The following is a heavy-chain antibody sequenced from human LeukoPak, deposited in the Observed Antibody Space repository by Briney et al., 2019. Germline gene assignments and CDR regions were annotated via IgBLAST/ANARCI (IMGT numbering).Heavy chain of an antibody. Sequence: GGSLRLSCAASGFTFSSYGMHWVRQAPGKGLEWVAVISYDGSNKYYADSVKGRFTISRDNSKNTLYLQMNSLRAEDTAVYYCARAGYYDFWSGRIPAGYYYYYMDVWGKGTTVTVSS. V-gene: IGHV3-30*12. CDR1: GFTFSSYG. CDR2: ISYDGSNK. D-gene: IGHD3-3*01. J-gene: IGHJ6*03. CDR3: ARAGYYDFWSGRIPAGYYYYYMDV.